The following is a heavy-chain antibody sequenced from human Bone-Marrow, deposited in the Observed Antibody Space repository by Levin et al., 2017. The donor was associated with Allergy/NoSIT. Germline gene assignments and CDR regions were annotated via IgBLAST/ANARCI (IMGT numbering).Heavy chain of an antibody. D-gene: IGHD6-25*01. CDR3: ARDYSSGWDAEYFQH. Sequence: GESLKISCAASGFTFSSYGLHWVRQAPGKGLEWVAFILYDGSIEYYADSVKGRFTISRDNSKKTLYLQMNSLRAEDTAVYYCARDYSSGWDAEYFQHWGQGTLVTVSS. CDR1: GFTFSSYG. J-gene: IGHJ1*01. CDR2: ILYDGSIE. V-gene: IGHV3-33*05.